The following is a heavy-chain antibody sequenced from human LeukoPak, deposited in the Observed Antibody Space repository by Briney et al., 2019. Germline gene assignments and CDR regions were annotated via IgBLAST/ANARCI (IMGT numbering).Heavy chain of an antibody. CDR1: GFTFSSYG. CDR2: IWYDGSNK. J-gene: IGHJ4*02. D-gene: IGHD1-26*01. Sequence: PGGSLKLSCAASGFTFSSYGMHWVRQAPGKGLEWVAVIWYDGSNKYYADSVKGRFTISRDNSKNTLYLQMNCLRAEDTAVYYCARGRLGGAGSFDYWGQGTLVTVSS. CDR3: ARGRLGGAGSFDY. V-gene: IGHV3-33*01.